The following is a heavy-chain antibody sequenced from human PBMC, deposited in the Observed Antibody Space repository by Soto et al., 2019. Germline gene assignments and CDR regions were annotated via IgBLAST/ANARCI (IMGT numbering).Heavy chain of an antibody. CDR3: ARRSIAAAGWWFDP. J-gene: IGHJ5*02. Sequence: QVQLQESGPGLVKPSQTLSLTCTVSGGSISSGGYYWSWIRQHPGKGLEWIGYIYYSGSTYYNPSLKSRVTISVDTSKNQFALKLSSVTAADTAVYYCARRSIAAAGWWFDPWGQGTLVTVSS. D-gene: IGHD6-13*01. CDR2: IYYSGST. V-gene: IGHV4-31*03. CDR1: GGSISSGGYY.